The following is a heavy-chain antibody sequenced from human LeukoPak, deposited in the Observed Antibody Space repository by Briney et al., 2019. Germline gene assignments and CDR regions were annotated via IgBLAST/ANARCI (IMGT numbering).Heavy chain of an antibody. J-gene: IGHJ4*02. CDR1: GGSVSSGSYY. V-gene: IGHV4-61*01. CDR3: ARGSRGYSYG. D-gene: IGHD5-18*01. CDR2: IYYSAST. Sequence: SETLSLTCTISGGSVSSGSYYWSWIRQPPGKGLEWIGYIYYSASTNYNPSLKSRVTISVDTSNNQFSLKLSSVTAADTAVYYCARGSRGYSYGWGQGTLVTVSS.